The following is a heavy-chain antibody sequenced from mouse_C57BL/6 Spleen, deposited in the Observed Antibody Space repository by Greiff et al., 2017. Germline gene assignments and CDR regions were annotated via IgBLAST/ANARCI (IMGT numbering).Heavy chain of an antibody. CDR2: IDPSDSYT. Sequence: VQLQQSGAELVMPGASVKLSCKASGYTFTSYWMHWVKQRPGQGLEWIGEIDPSDSYTNYNQKFKGKSTLTVDKSSSTAYMQLSSLTSEDSAVYYCARSGVLYDYFDYWGQGTTLTVSS. J-gene: IGHJ2*01. CDR3: ARSGVLYDYFDY. D-gene: IGHD2-12*01. CDR1: GYTFTSYW. V-gene: IGHV1-69*01.